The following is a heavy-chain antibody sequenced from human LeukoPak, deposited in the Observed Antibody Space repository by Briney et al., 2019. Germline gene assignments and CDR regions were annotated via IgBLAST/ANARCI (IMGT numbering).Heavy chain of an antibody. CDR1: GLTFNNYA. V-gene: IGHV3-23*01. CDR3: AKDPYTYYYDSSGHNFDY. Sequence: GGSLRLSCVVSGLTFNNYAMTWVRQAPGKGLEWVSSISATFGSTYYAASVEGRFTISRDTSKNTLYLQMNSLKAEDTAVYYCAKDPYTYYYDSSGHNFDYWGQGTLVTVSS. D-gene: IGHD3-22*01. CDR2: ISATFGST. J-gene: IGHJ4*02.